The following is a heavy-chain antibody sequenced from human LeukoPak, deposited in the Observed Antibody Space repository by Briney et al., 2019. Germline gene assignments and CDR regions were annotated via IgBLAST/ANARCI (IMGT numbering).Heavy chain of an antibody. D-gene: IGHD5-18*01. J-gene: IGHJ4*02. Sequence: GGSLRLSCAASGFTFGSYSMSWVRQAPGKGLEWVSSISGSGDNTYYADSVKGRFTISRDNSKNTLYLQMNSLRAEDTAVYYCAKTIQLWLWYFDYWGQGTLVTVSS. CDR2: ISGSGDNT. CDR3: AKTIQLWLWYFDY. CDR1: GFTFGSYS. V-gene: IGHV3-23*01.